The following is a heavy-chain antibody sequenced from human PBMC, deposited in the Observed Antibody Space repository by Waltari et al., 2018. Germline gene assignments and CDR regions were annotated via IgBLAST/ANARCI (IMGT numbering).Heavy chain of an antibody. J-gene: IGHJ4*02. CDR2: ISGWCGST. Sequence: EVQLVESGGGLVQPGGSLRLSCAASGFTFSSYAMSWVRQAPGKGLEWVSAISGWCGSTYYADSVKGRFTISRDNSKNTLYLQMNSLRAEDTAVYYGAKERDYYDSSGPLDYWGQGTLVTVSS. D-gene: IGHD3-22*01. V-gene: IGHV3-23*04. CDR1: GFTFSSYA. CDR3: AKERDYYDSSGPLDY.